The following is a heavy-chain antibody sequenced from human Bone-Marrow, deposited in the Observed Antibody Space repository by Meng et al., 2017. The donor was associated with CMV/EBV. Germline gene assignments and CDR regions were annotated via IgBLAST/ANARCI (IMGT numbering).Heavy chain of an antibody. V-gene: IGHV3-30*04. CDR3: AKDILSGWTTQPPFDY. Sequence: GESLKISCAASGFTFSSYAMHWVRQAPGKGLEWLAVVSFDASNIYYAGSVKGRFTISRDNSKNTLYLQMNSLRAEDTAVYYCAKDILSGWTTQPPFDYWGQGTLVTVSS. CDR1: GFTFSSYA. CDR2: VSFDASNI. J-gene: IGHJ4*02. D-gene: IGHD6-19*01.